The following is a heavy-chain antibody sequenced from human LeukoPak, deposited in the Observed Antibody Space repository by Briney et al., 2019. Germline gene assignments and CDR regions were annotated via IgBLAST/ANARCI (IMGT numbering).Heavy chain of an antibody. CDR3: ARGFCTGTSCYGSY. V-gene: IGHV3-21*01. CDR2: ISSSSSSI. Sequence: GGSLRLSCAASGFTFRSYTMNWVRQAPGKGLEWVSSISSSSSSIYYADSVKGRFTISRDNAKKSLYLQMNSLRAEDTAMYYCARGFCTGTSCYGSYWGQGTLVTVSS. D-gene: IGHD2-2*01. CDR1: GFTFRSYT. J-gene: IGHJ4*02.